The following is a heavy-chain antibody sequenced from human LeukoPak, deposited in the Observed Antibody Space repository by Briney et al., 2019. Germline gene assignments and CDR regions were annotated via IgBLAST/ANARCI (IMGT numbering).Heavy chain of an antibody. D-gene: IGHD1-1*01. CDR2: IYYSGST. V-gene: IGHV4-59*08. CDR1: GGSISSYY. J-gene: IGHJ3*02. CDR3: ARRKNWNQDDAFDI. Sequence: SETLSLTCTVSGGSISSYYWSWIRQPPGEGLEWIGYIYYSGSTNYNPSLKSRVTISVDTSKNQFSLKLSSVTAADTAVYYCARRKNWNQDDAFDIWGQGTMVTVSS.